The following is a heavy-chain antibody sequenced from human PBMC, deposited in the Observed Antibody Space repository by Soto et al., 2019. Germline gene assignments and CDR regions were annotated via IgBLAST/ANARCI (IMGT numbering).Heavy chain of an antibody. J-gene: IGHJ6*02. D-gene: IGHD3-3*01. CDR2: ILYDGSNK. Sequence: GGSLRLSCAASGFIFNNNAMHWVRQAPGKGLEWVAVILYDGSNKYYADSVKGRFTISRDNSKNTLYLQMNSLRAEDTAVYYCAKDVLRFLEWLALYGMDVWGQGTTVTVSS. V-gene: IGHV3-30*18. CDR1: GFIFNNNA. CDR3: AKDVLRFLEWLALYGMDV.